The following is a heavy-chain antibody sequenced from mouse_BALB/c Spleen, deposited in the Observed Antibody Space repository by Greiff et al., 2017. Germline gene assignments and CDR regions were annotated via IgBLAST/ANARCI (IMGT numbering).Heavy chain of an antibody. CDR2: IDPANGNT. CDR3: ASGLLQAMDY. J-gene: IGHJ4*01. D-gene: IGHD2-10*01. Sequence: EVKLVESGAELVKPGASVKLSCTASGFNIKDTYMHWVKQRPEQGLEWIGRIDPANGNTKYDPKFQGKATITADTSSNTAYLQLSSLTSEDTAVYYCASGLLQAMDYWGQGTSVTVSS. V-gene: IGHV14-3*02. CDR1: GFNIKDTY.